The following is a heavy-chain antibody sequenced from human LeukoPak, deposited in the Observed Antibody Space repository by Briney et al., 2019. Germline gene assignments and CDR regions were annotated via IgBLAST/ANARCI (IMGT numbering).Heavy chain of an antibody. CDR1: GGTFSSYA. CDR3: ARMLTGDPGEIDY. V-gene: IGHV1-69*06. D-gene: IGHD7-27*01. Sequence: SVKVSCKASGGTFSSYAISWVRQAPGQGLEWMGGIIPIFGTANYAQKFQGRVTVTADKSTSTAYMELSSLRSEDTAVYYCARMLTGDPGEIDYWGQGTLVTVSS. J-gene: IGHJ4*02. CDR2: IIPIFGTA.